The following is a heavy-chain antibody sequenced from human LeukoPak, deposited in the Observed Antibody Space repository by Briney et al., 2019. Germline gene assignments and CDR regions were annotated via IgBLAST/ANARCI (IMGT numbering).Heavy chain of an antibody. CDR3: AKDKYGDYGLDY. Sequence: PGGALRLSCAASGFTFSSYVMSWFRQAPGKGVEGVSAISGSCSSTYYADSVKGRFTISRDNSKNTLFLQMNSLRAEDTAVYYCAKDKYGDYGLDYWGQGTLVTVSS. CDR2: ISGSCSST. J-gene: IGHJ4*02. V-gene: IGHV3-23*01. D-gene: IGHD4-17*01. CDR1: GFTFSSYV.